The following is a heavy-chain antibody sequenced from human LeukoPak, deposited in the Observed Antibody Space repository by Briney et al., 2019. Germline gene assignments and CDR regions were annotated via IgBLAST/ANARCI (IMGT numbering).Heavy chain of an antibody. D-gene: IGHD1-26*01. CDR1: GGSISITSYY. V-gene: IGHV4-39*07. CDR2: IYKSGST. J-gene: IGHJ4*02. CDR3: ARGRSGSYRIGDYFDY. Sequence: SETLSLTCTVSGGSISITSYYWGWIRQPPGKGLEWIGRIYKSGSTNYNPSLKSRVTISVDTSKNQFSLKLSSVTAADTAVYYCARGRSGSYRIGDYFDYWGQGTLVTVSS.